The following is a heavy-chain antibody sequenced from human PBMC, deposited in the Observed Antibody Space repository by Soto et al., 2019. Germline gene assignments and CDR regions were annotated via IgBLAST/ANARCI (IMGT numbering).Heavy chain of an antibody. CDR3: ERDTLPALYAFDF. V-gene: IGHV4-31*03. CDR2: IYYSGSA. J-gene: IGHJ3*01. D-gene: IGHD1-26*01. CDR1: GGSISSGAYY. Sequence: TLSLTCTVSGGSISSGAYYWCWVRQHPGKGLEWIGFIYYSGSAYFSPSLKSRLTISVDTSKNQFSLKLSSVAAADTAMYYCERDTLPALYAFDFWGQGTMVTVSS.